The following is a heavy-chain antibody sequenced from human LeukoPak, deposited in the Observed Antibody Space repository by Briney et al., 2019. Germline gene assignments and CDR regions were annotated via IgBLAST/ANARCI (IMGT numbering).Heavy chain of an antibody. D-gene: IGHD6-19*01. J-gene: IGHJ4*02. CDR1: GLTFSSYS. Sequence: GGSLRLSCAASGLTFSSYSMNWVRQAPGKGLEWVSYISSSYSTIYYADSVKGRFTISRDDVKHSLYLHMDSLRDEDTAVYYCARWYNSGWYDYWGQGTLVTVSS. CDR2: ISSSYSTI. CDR3: ARWYNSGWYDY. V-gene: IGHV3-48*02.